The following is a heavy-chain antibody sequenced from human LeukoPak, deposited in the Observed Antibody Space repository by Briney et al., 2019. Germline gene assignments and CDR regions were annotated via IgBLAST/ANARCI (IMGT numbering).Heavy chain of an antibody. CDR1: AYTFTNFH. V-gene: IGHV1-8*03. CDR3: ARTTSFTASGYDS. Sequence: ASVSVSCEASAYTFTNFHINWVRQATGQGLEWMGWMNPNNGDSGYAQKFQGRVTITRDTSISTSYMELRSLRSDDTAVYLCARTTSFTASGYDSWGQGTLVTVSS. CDR2: MNPNNGDS. J-gene: IGHJ4*02. D-gene: IGHD6-25*01.